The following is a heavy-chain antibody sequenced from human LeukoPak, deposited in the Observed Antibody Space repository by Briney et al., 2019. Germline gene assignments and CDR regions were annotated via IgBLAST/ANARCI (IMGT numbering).Heavy chain of an antibody. CDR3: ARVRITMIVVAPFDY. Sequence: GRSLRLSCAASGFTFSSYAMHWVRQAPGKGLEWVAVISYDGSNKYYADSVKGRFTISRDNSKNTLYLQMNSLRAEDTAVYYCARVRITMIVVAPFDYWGQETLVTVSS. CDR2: ISYDGSNK. CDR1: GFTFSSYA. V-gene: IGHV3-30*04. J-gene: IGHJ4*02. D-gene: IGHD3-22*01.